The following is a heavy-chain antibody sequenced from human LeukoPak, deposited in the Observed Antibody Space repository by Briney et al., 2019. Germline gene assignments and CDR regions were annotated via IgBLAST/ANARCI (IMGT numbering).Heavy chain of an antibody. CDR1: GFTFSSYW. J-gene: IGHJ6*03. Sequence: PGGSLRLSCAASGFTFSSYWMSWVSQAPGKGLEWVANIKQDGSEKYYVDSVKGRFTISRDNAKNSLYLQMNSLRAEDTAVYYCARHTVTYYYYYMDVWGKGTTVTVAS. D-gene: IGHD4-17*01. CDR2: IKQDGSEK. V-gene: IGHV3-7*01. CDR3: ARHTVTYYYYYMDV.